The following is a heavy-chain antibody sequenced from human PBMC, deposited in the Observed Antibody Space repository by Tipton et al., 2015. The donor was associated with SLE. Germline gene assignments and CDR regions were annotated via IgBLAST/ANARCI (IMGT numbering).Heavy chain of an antibody. Sequence: TLSLTCTVSGGSISDTNYYWGWIRQPPGKGLEWIGSIYYSGNTYYFPSLKSRVTMSVDTSKNQFSLRLGSVTATDTAIYSCARHRREQWLGKVDYFDFWGQGILVTVSS. CDR3: ARHRREQWLGKVDYFDF. J-gene: IGHJ4*02. CDR1: GGSISDTNYY. CDR2: IYYSGNT. V-gene: IGHV4-39*01. D-gene: IGHD6-19*01.